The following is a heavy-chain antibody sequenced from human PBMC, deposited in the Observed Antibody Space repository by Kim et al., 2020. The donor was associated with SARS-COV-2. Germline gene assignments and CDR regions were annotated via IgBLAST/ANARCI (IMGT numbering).Heavy chain of an antibody. CDR3: ARVRFAVAGTYAFDI. V-gene: IGHV1-69*13. CDR2: IIPIFGTA. D-gene: IGHD6-19*01. Sequence: SVKVSCKASGGTFSSYAISWVRQAPGQGLEWMGGIIPIFGTANYAQKFQGRVTITADESTSTAYMELSSLRSEDTAVYYCARVRFAVAGTYAFDIWGQGTMVTVSS. CDR1: GGTFSSYA. J-gene: IGHJ3*02.